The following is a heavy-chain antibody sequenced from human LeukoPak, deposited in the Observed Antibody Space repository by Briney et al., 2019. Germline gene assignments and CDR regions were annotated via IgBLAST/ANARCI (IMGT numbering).Heavy chain of an antibody. D-gene: IGHD5-24*01. Sequence: SETLSLTSSVSGGSISSSSSYWGWIRQPPGKGLEWIGSIYYSGSSFDNPALKSRVTISVDTSKNQFSLKLSSVTAADTAVYYCARHRSGWLQSSFDYWGQGTLVTVSS. V-gene: IGHV4-39*01. CDR3: ARHRSGWLQSSFDY. J-gene: IGHJ4*02. CDR2: IYYSGSS. CDR1: GGSISSSSSY.